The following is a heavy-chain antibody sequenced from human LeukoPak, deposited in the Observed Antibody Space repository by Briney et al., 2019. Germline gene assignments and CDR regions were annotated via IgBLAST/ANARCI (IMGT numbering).Heavy chain of an antibody. CDR1: GFTFNLAW. J-gene: IGHJ4*02. D-gene: IGHD6-6*01. V-gene: IGHV3-15*04. CDR3: VWSSTWDKRCYLDQ. CDR2: IAVTPDGPAT. Sequence: GGSLRLSCAASGFTFNLAWMSWVRQTPGKGLQWVARIAVTPDGPATDYATPVRGRFTISRDDSRNMVYLQMSSLRTDDTAVYYCVWSSTWDKRCYLDQWGQGTLVTVS.